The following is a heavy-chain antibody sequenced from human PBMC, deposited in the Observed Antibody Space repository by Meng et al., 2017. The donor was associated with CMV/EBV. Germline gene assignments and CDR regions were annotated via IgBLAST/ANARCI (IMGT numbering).Heavy chain of an antibody. CDR1: GFTFSSYA. D-gene: IGHD3-3*01. J-gene: IGHJ6*02. Sequence: GGSLRLSCAASGFTFSSYAMSWVRQAPGKGLEWVSYISSSGSTIYYADSVKGRFTISRDNAKNSLYLQMNSLRAEDTAVYYCARDRYGDYDFWSGYSYYYYGMDVWGQGTTVTVSS. CDR2: ISSSGSTI. V-gene: IGHV3-48*03. CDR3: ARDRYGDYDFWSGYSYYYYGMDV.